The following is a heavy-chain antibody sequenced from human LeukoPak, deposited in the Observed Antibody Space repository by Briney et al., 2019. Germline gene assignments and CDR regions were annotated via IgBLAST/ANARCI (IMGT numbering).Heavy chain of an antibody. CDR1: GFTFSNYD. CDR3: ARGSCSSRSCYKRVNGLDV. CDR2: FHTAGDI. Sequence: GGSLRLSCAASGFTFSNYDMHWVRQATGKGLEWVSAFHTAGDIHYSGSVKGRFATSRENAKNSFYLQMNNLRAGDTAVYYCARGSCSSRSCYKRVNGLDVWGQGTPVTSP. D-gene: IGHD2-2*01. J-gene: IGHJ6*02. V-gene: IGHV3-13*01.